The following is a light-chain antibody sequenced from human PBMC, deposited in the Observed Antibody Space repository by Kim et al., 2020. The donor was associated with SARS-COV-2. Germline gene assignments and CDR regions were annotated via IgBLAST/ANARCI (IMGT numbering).Light chain of an antibody. CDR2: QHT. V-gene: IGLV3-1*01. CDR3: QAWDSSTAV. Sequence: SYELTQPPSVFVSPGQTASITCSGSKLGDKYAYWYQKKPGQSPILVIYQHTKRPSGISQRFSGSSFGNTATLTISRAQTMDEADYYCQAWDSSTAVFGGG. CDR1: KLGDKY. J-gene: IGLJ3*02.